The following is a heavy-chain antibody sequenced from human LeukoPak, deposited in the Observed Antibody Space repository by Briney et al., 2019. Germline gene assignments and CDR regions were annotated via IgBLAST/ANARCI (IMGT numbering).Heavy chain of an antibody. D-gene: IGHD3-3*01. Sequence: GESLKISCKGSGYSFTSYWIGWVRQMPGKGLEWMGIIYPGDSDTRYSPSFQGQVTISADKSISTAYLQWSSLKASDTAMYYCARPTGYYDFWSGVGYFDYWGQGTLVTVSS. J-gene: IGHJ4*02. V-gene: IGHV5-51*01. CDR1: GYSFTSYW. CDR3: ARPTGYYDFWSGVGYFDY. CDR2: IYPGDSDT.